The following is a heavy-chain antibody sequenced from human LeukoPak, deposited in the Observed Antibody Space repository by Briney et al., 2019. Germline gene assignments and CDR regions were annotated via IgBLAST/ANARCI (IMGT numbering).Heavy chain of an antibody. CDR2: XSYDGSNK. CDR3: ATTMAQGVIGLSALDY. CDR1: GFTFSSYG. V-gene: IGHV3-30*03. D-gene: IGHD3-10*01. J-gene: IGHJ4*02. Sequence: GGSLRLSCAASGFTFSSYGMXWVRQAPXXXXXXXXXXSYDGSNKYYADSVKGRFTISRDNSKNTLYLQMNSLRAEDTAVYYCATTMAQGVIGLSALDYWGQGTLVTVSS.